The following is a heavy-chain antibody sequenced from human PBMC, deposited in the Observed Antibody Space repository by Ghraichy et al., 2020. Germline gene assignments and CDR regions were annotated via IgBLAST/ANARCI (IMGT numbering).Heavy chain of an antibody. CDR1: GGSFSGYY. CDR3: VQRDDSYGVDY. J-gene: IGHJ4*02. Sequence: SETLSLTCAVYGGSFSGYYWSWIRQPPGKGLEWIGEINHSGSTNYNPSLKSRVTISVDTSKNQFSLKLSSVTAADTAVYYCVQRDDSYGVDYWGQGTLVTVSS. V-gene: IGHV4-34*01. D-gene: IGHD5-18*01. CDR2: INHSGST.